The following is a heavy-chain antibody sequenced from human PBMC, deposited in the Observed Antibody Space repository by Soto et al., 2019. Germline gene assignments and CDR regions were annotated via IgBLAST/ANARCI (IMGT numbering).Heavy chain of an antibody. J-gene: IGHJ4*02. CDR1: GCTFSSFS. Sequence: PGGSLRLSCTASGCTFSSFSRNWVRQAPGKGLEWVSSISSSSSYIYYADSVKGRFTISRDNAKNSLYLRMNSLSAEDTAVYYCSRDRSKAEYYFDYWGQGTLVTVSS. V-gene: IGHV3-21*01. CDR3: SRDRSKAEYYFDY. D-gene: IGHD4-4*01. CDR2: ISSSSSYI.